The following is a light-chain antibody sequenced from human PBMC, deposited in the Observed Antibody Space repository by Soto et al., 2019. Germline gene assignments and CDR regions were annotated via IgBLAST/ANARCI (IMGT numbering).Light chain of an antibody. CDR2: WAS. J-gene: IGKJ1*01. Sequence: DIVMTQSPDSLAVSLGERATINCKSSQSVLDSSNNKKYLAWYQQKPGQPHKLLIYWASTRESGVPDRCSGSWSGTDFTLTISSLQAEDVAVYYCQQYYGIQTFGQGTKVEIK. CDR3: QQYYGIQT. CDR1: QSVLDSSNNKKY. V-gene: IGKV4-1*01.